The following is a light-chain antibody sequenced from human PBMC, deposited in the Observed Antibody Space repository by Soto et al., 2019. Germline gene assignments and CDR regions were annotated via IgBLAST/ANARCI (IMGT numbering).Light chain of an antibody. CDR1: QSVSSSY. J-gene: IGKJ1*01. V-gene: IGKV3-20*01. Sequence: EIVLTQSPGTLSLSPGERATLSCRASQSVSSSYLAWYQQKPGQAPRLLIYGASSRATGIPDRFSGSGSGTEFTLIISSLQPDDFATYYCQQYNSYSQTFGQGTKVDIK. CDR2: GAS. CDR3: QQYNSYSQT.